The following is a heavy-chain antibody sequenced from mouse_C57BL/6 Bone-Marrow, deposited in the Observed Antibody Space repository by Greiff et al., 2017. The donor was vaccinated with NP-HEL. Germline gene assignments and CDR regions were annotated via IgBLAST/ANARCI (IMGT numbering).Heavy chain of an antibody. V-gene: IGHV5-16*01. J-gene: IGHJ2*01. D-gene: IGHD4-1*02. CDR3: ARESNWPRAFDY. Sequence: EVHLVESEGGLVQNGRGRKSGGTVSGFTFSDYYMAWVRQVPEKALEWVQNINYDGSRTSYLASLTSRFIISRDNAKNILYLQMSSLKSEDTATYYCARESNWPRAFDYWGQGTTLTVSS. CDR2: INYDGSRT. CDR1: GFTFSDYY.